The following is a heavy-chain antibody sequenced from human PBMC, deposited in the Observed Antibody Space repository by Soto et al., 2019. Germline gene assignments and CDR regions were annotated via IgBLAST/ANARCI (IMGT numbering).Heavy chain of an antibody. CDR1: GYTFTSYD. CDR2: MNPNSGNT. J-gene: IGHJ6*03. V-gene: IGHV1-8*01. CDR3: ARGSLKRFLECSPYYYYMDV. D-gene: IGHD3-3*01. Sequence: ASVKVSCKASGYTFTSYDINWVRQATGQGLEWMGWMNPNSGNTGYAQKFQGRVTMTRNTSISTAYMELSSLRSEDAAVYYCARGSLKRFLECSPYYYYMDVWGKGTTVTVSS.